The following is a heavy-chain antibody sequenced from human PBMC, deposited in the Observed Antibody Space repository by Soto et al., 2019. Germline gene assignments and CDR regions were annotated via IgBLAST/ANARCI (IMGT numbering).Heavy chain of an antibody. D-gene: IGHD2-2*01. Sequence: VASVKVSCKASGGTFSSYAISWVRQAPGQGLEWMGGIIPIFGTANYAQKFQGRVTITADESTSTAYMELSSLRSEDTAVYYCARGRRDCSSTSCYRWFDPWGQGTLVTVSS. CDR2: IIPIFGTA. J-gene: IGHJ5*02. CDR3: ARGRRDCSSTSCYRWFDP. V-gene: IGHV1-69*13. CDR1: GGTFSSYA.